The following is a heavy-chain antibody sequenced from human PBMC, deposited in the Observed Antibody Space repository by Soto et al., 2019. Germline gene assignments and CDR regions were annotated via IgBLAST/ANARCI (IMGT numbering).Heavy chain of an antibody. J-gene: IGHJ2*01. CDR3: ARESHDILTGPPWVWYFDL. Sequence: QVQLQQWGAGPLRPLETLSLTCGVSGGSFSGHYWAWIRQSPGKGLEWIGEINDRGSINYNPSLKSRGSISVDTSKNPYSLNLRSVTAADTAVYYCARESHDILTGPPWVWYFDLWGRGTLVTVSS. CDR1: GGSFSGHY. D-gene: IGHD3-9*01. V-gene: IGHV4-34*01. CDR2: INDRGSI.